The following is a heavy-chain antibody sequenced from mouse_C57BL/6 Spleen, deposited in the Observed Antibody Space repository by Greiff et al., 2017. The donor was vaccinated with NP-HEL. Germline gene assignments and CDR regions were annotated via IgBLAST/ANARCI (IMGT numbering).Heavy chain of an antibody. CDR1: GYTFTDYE. V-gene: IGHV1-15*01. CDR2: IDPETGGT. Sequence: QVQLQQSGAELVRPGASVTLSCKASGYTFTDYEMHWVKQTPVHGLEWIGAIDPETGGTAYNQKFKGKAILTADKSSSTAYMELRSLTSEDSAVYYCTREVATRYYFDYWGQGTTLTVSS. J-gene: IGHJ2*01. CDR3: TREVATRYYFDY. D-gene: IGHD1-1*01.